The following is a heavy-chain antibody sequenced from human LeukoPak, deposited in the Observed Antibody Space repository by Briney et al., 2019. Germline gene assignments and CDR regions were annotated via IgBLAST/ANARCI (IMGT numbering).Heavy chain of an antibody. CDR3: ARDRGDYDFWSGRRGGFDY. J-gene: IGHJ4*02. V-gene: IGHV3-21*01. Sequence: AGGSLRLSCAASGFTVSNNFMNWVRQAPGKGLEWISSISSSSSYIYYADSVKGRFTISRDNAKNSLYLQMNSLRAEDTAVYYCARDRGDYDFWSGRRGGFDYWGQGTLVTVSS. D-gene: IGHD3-3*01. CDR1: GFTVSNNF. CDR2: ISSSSSYI.